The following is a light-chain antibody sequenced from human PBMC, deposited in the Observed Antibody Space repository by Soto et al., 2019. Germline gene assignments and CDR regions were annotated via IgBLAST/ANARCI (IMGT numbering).Light chain of an antibody. J-gene: IGLJ2*01. CDR3: CSYAGSNVMI. V-gene: IGLV2-11*01. CDR1: SSDVGGYNY. CDR2: DVS. Sequence: QSALTQPRSVSGSPAQSVTISCTGTSSDVGGYNYVSWYQQHPGKAPKLMIYDVSKRPSGVPDRFSGSKSGNTASLTISGLQAEDEADYYCCSYAGSNVMIFGGGTELTVL.